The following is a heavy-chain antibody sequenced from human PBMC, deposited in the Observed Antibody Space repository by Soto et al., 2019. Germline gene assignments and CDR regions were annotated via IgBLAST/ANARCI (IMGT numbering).Heavy chain of an antibody. CDR3: ARHMYASIGVGGKVS. D-gene: IGHD6-6*01. Sequence: SETLSLTCTVSGGSIRIYYGTWIRQPPGKGLEWIGYMYYSGSTNYNASLKSRVTISMDTSKNQFSLRLSSVTAADTAVYFCARHMYASIGVGGKVSWGQGIQVTVSS. J-gene: IGHJ5*02. V-gene: IGHV4-59*08. CDR1: GGSIRIYY. CDR2: MYYSGST.